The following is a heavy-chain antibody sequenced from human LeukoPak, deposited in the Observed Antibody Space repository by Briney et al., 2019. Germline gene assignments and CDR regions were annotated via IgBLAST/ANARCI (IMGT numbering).Heavy chain of an antibody. V-gene: IGHV3-23*01. D-gene: IGHD5-18*01. Sequence: GGSLRLSRAVSGLTFSRYAMSWVRQAPGKGLEWVSAISESGSGTYYADSVKGRFTISRDNSKDTLSLQMNSLRAEDTAVYYCAKDIAQGYTFGSIEQDYWGQGTLVTVSS. CDR3: AKDIAQGYTFGSIEQDY. CDR2: ISESGSGT. CDR1: GLTFSRYA. J-gene: IGHJ4*02.